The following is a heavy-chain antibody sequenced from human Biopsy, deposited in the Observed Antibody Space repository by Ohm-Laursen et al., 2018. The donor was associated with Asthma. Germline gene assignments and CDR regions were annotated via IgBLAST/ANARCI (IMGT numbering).Heavy chain of an antibody. CDR2: INHSGST. CDR3: ARAGQCSSTSCYKPGWFDP. D-gene: IGHD2-2*01. CDR1: GGSFSGYY. V-gene: IGHV4-34*01. Sequence: GTLSLTCAVYGGSFSGYYWSWIRQPPGQGLERIGEINHSGSTNYNPSLNNPVTISVDTSKNQFSLKLCSVTAAEAAVYYCARAGQCSSTSCYKPGWFDPWGRGTLVTVSS. J-gene: IGHJ5*02.